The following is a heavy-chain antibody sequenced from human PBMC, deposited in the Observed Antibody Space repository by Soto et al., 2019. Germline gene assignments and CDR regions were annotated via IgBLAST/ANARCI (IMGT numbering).Heavy chain of an antibody. D-gene: IGHD2-15*01. V-gene: IGHV3-33*01. CDR1: GFTFSSYT. J-gene: IGHJ4*02. Sequence: GSLRLSCAASGFTFSSYTMHWVRQAPGKGLEWVAVIWYDGSNKYYADSVKGRFTISRDNSKNTLSLQMNSLRAEDTAVYYCVARRAATADYWGQATLVSVSS. CDR3: VARRAATADY. CDR2: IWYDGSNK.